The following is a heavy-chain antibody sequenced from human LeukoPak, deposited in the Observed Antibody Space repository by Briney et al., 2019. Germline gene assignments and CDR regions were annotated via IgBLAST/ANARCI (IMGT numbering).Heavy chain of an antibody. V-gene: IGHV3-23*01. D-gene: IGHD6-13*01. CDR3: AKARIAAAGTGAFDV. Sequence: PGGSLRLSCAASGFTVSSYGMTWVRLAPGKGLDWVSAFSATDGSAQYAESVKGRFTISRDNSKNSLYLQMNSLRDEDTAVYYCAKARIAAAGTGAFDVWGQGTMVTVSS. CDR2: FSATDGSA. J-gene: IGHJ3*01. CDR1: GFTVSSYG.